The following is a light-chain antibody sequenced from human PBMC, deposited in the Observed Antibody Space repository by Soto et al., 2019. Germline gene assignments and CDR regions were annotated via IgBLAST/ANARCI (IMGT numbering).Light chain of an antibody. CDR2: DST. CDR3: QQRNVWPPIT. V-gene: IGKV3-11*01. J-gene: IGKJ5*01. Sequence: EIVLTQSPATLSLSPGEIATLSCRASQSIHTSLAWYQQKSGKPPRLVIYDSTLRANGVPDRFGGSRSGTEFTLTINSLEPEDFAVYYCQQRNVWPPITFGQGTRLEIK. CDR1: QSIHTS.